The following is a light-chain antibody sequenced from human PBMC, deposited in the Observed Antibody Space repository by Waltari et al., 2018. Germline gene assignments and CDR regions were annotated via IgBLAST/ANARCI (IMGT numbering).Light chain of an antibody. CDR2: WAS. Sequence: DIVMTQSPDSLAVSLGERATINCKSSESVLFSSRNKNHLAWYQQKPGHPPKLLLYWASTRESGVPDRFSGSGSGTNFTLTISSLQAEDVAIYYCQQYYDSPLTFGGGTKVEIK. CDR1: ESVLFSSRNKNH. V-gene: IGKV4-1*01. CDR3: QQYYDSPLT. J-gene: IGKJ4*01.